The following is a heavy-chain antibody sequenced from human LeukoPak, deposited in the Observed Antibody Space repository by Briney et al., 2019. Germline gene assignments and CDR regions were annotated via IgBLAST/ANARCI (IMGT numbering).Heavy chain of an antibody. V-gene: IGHV4-34*01. CDR3: ARLGSSWELDY. J-gene: IGHJ4*02. D-gene: IGHD6-13*01. CDR1: GGSFSGYY. Sequence: SETLSLTCAVYGGSFSGYYWGWIRQPPGKGLEWIGEINHSGSTNYNPSLKSRVTISVDTSKNQFSLKLSSVTAADTAVYYCARLGSSWELDYWGQGTLVTVSS. CDR2: INHSGST.